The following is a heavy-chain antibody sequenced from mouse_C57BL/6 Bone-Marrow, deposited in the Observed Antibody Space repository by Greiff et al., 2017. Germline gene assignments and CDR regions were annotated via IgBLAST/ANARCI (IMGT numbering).Heavy chain of an antibody. CDR1: GYTFTSYW. J-gene: IGHJ2*01. CDR2: LDPSDSNT. D-gene: IGHD1-2*01. Sequence: VQLQQPGAELVRPGSSVKLSCKASGYTFTSYWMHWVKQRPIQGLAWIGKLDPSDSNTHYNEKFKDKATLTVDKSSSTAYMQLSRLTSEDSAVYYCARGEILRHCDYWGQGTTLTVSS. V-gene: IGHV1-52*01. CDR3: ARGEILRHCDY.